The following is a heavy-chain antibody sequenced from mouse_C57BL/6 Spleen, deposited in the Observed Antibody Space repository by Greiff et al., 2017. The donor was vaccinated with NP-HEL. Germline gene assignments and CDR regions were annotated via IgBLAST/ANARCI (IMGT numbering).Heavy chain of an antibody. CDR1: GYAFSSSW. Sequence: QVQLKESGPELVKPGASVKISCKASGYAFSSSWMNWVKQRPGKGLEWIGRIYPGDGDTNYNGKFKGKATLTADKSSSTAYMQLSSLTSEDSAVYFCARCLITTVVATDAMDYWGQGTSVTVSS. CDR3: ARCLITTVVATDAMDY. J-gene: IGHJ4*01. CDR2: IYPGDGDT. V-gene: IGHV1-82*01. D-gene: IGHD1-1*01.